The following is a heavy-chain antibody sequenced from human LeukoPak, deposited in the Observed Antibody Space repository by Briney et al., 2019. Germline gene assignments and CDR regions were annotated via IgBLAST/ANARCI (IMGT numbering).Heavy chain of an antibody. CDR3: AREKLSSNWFDP. D-gene: IGHD1-1*01. Sequence: ASVKVSCKASGYTFTGYYMHWVRQAPGQGLEWMGWINPNSGGTNYAQKFQGRVTITRDTSISTAYMELSRLRSDDTAVYYRAREKLSSNWFDPWGQGTLVTVSS. J-gene: IGHJ5*02. CDR1: GYTFTGYY. V-gene: IGHV1-2*02. CDR2: INPNSGGT.